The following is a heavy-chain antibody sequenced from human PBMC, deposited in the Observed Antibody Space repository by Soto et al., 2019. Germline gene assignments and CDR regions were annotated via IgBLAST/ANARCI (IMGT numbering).Heavy chain of an antibody. D-gene: IGHD5-18*01. CDR3: AALGGYSYGYLY. J-gene: IGHJ4*02. V-gene: IGHV1-69*01. Sequence: KLYCKASGGTFSSYAMSWVRQAPGQGREWMGGIIPIFGTANYAQKFQGRVTITADESTSTAYMELSSLRSEDTAVYYCAALGGYSYGYLYWGQGTLVTVS. CDR2: IIPIFGTA. CDR1: GGTFSSYA.